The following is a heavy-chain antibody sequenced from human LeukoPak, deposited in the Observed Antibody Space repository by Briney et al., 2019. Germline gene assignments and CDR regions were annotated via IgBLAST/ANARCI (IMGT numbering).Heavy chain of an antibody. Sequence: ASVKVSCKASGGTFSSYAISWVRQAPGQGLEWMGGIIPIFGTANYAQKFQGRVTITADDSTSTAYMELSSLRSEDTAVYYCARDTPHYYGSGSYVLDAFDIWGQGTMVTVSS. CDR3: ARDTPHYYGSGSYVLDAFDI. CDR2: IIPIFGTA. D-gene: IGHD3-10*01. J-gene: IGHJ3*02. V-gene: IGHV1-69*13. CDR1: GGTFSSYA.